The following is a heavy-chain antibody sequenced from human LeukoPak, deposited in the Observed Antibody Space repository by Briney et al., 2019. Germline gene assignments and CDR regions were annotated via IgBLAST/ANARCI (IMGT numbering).Heavy chain of an antibody. D-gene: IGHD2-2*01. CDR2: INHSRST. V-gene: IGHV4-34*01. Sequence: PSETLSLTCAVYGGSFSGYYWSWIRQPPGKGLEWIGEINHSRSTNYNPSLKSRVTISVDTSKNQFSLKLSSVTAADTAVYYCARSGPYCSSTSCYYYYYMDVWGKGTTVTISS. CDR3: ARSGPYCSSTSCYYYYYMDV. J-gene: IGHJ6*03. CDR1: GGSFSGYY.